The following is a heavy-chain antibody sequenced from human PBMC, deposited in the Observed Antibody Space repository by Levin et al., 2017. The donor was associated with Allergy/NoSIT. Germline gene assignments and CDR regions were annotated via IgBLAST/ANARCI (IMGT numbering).Heavy chain of an antibody. V-gene: IGHV4-39*01. CDR2: IYYSGST. J-gene: IGHJ5*02. Sequence: GSLRLSCTVSGGSISSSSYFWGWIRQPPGKGLEWIGSIYYSGSTYYNSSFKSRVTISVDTSKNQFSLKLSSVTAADTAVYYCARPKYDILTGYNNWFDPWGQGTLVTVSS. CDR1: GGSISSSSYF. D-gene: IGHD3-9*01. CDR3: ARPKYDILTGYNNWFDP.